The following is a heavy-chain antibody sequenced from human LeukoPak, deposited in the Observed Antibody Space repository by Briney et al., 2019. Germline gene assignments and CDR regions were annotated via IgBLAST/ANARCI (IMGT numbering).Heavy chain of an antibody. J-gene: IGHJ4*02. D-gene: IGHD6-13*01. Sequence: PGGSLRLSCAASGFTFSSYAMSWVRQAPGKGLEWVSAISGSGGSTYYADSVKGRFTISRDNSKNTLYLQMNSLRAEDTAVYYCARDFGDSSSWYDYWGQGTLVTVSS. CDR3: ARDFGDSSSWYDY. V-gene: IGHV3-23*01. CDR1: GFTFSSYA. CDR2: ISGSGGST.